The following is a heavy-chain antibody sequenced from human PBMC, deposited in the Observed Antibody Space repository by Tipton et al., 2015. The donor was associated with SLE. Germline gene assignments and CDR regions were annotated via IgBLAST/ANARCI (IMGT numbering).Heavy chain of an antibody. J-gene: IGHJ3*02. CDR1: GGSISSYY. D-gene: IGHD3-9*01. CDR3: AGLRGILTGPRGAFDI. CDR2: IHISGST. V-gene: IGHV4-4*07. Sequence: TLSLTCTVSGGSISSYYWSWIRQPAGKGLEWIGRIHISGSTNYTPSLKSRVTMSVDTSKNQFSLKLSSVTAADTAVYYCAGLRGILTGPRGAFDIWGQGTMVTVSS.